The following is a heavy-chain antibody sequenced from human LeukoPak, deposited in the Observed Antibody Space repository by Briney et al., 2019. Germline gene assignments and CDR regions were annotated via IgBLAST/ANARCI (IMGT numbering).Heavy chain of an antibody. CDR2: ISYDGSNK. CDR3: AREKITMVRGLYLNWFDP. D-gene: IGHD3-10*01. V-gene: IGHV3-30-3*01. Sequence: GRSLRLSCAASGFTFSSYAMHWVRQAPGKGLEWVAVISYDGSNKYYADSVKGRFTISRDNAKNTLYLQMNSLRAEDTAVYYCAREKITMVRGLYLNWFDPWGQGTLVTVSS. J-gene: IGHJ5*02. CDR1: GFTFSSYA.